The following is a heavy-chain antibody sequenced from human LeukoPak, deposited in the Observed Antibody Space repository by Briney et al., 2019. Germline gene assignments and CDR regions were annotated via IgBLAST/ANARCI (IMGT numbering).Heavy chain of an antibody. CDR3: AKDWSLGYGCLDY. CDR1: GFTFSTYV. D-gene: IGHD5-12*01. CDR2: VWNDGSKN. Sequence: GGSLRLSCAASGFTFSTYVMHWVRQTPGKGLEWVALVWNDGSKNYYADSVKGRFTISRDNSKDTLYLLLNSLRAEDTAVYYCAKDWSLGYGCLDYWGQGTLVTVSS. V-gene: IGHV3-33*06. J-gene: IGHJ4*02.